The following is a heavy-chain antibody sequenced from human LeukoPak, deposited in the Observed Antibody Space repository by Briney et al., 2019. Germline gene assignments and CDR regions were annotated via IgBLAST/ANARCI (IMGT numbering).Heavy chain of an antibody. V-gene: IGHV3-9*01. Sequence: PGGSLRLSCAASGFTFDDYAMHWVRQAPGKGLEWVSSISWNSGSIGYADSVKGRFTISRDNAKNSLYLQMNSLRAEDTALYYCAKSANWRGGYYFDYWGQGTLVTVSS. D-gene: IGHD1-1*01. CDR3: AKSANWRGGYYFDY. CDR1: GFTFDDYA. J-gene: IGHJ4*02. CDR2: ISWNSGSI.